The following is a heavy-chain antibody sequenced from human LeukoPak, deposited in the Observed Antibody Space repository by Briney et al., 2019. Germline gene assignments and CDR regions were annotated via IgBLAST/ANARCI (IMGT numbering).Heavy chain of an antibody. D-gene: IGHD6-19*01. CDR3: AKGFGSSGWSHYFDY. V-gene: IGHV3-23*01. CDR2: ISGSGGRT. CDR1: GLTFSDYY. J-gene: IGHJ4*02. Sequence: PGGSLRLSCAASGLTFSDYYMSWVRQAPGKGLEWVSAISGSGGRTYYADSVKGRFTISRDNSKNTLYLQMNSLRAEDTAVYCCAKGFGSSGWSHYFDYWGQGTLVTVSS.